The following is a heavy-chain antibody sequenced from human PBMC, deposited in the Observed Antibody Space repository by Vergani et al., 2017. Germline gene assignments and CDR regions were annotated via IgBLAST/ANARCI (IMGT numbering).Heavy chain of an antibody. CDR3: ARDEGYSYGWGRGDFDY. CDR1: GGTFSSYA. CDR2: IIPIFGTA. D-gene: IGHD5-18*01. V-gene: IGHV1-69*13. J-gene: IGHJ4*02. Sequence: QVQLVQSGAEVKKPGSSVKVSCKASGGTFSSYAISWVRQAPGQGLEWMGGIIPIFGTANYAQKFQGRGTITADESTSTAYMGLSSLRSEDTAVYYCARDEGYSYGWGRGDFDYWGQGTLVTVSS.